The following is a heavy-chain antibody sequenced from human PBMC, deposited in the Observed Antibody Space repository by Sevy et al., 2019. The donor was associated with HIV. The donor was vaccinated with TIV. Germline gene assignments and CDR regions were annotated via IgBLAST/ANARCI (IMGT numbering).Heavy chain of an antibody. CDR2: TYYRSKWYN. V-gene: IGHV6-1*01. CDR3: ARDIGSSSYDGMDV. Sequence: SQTLSLTCAISGDSVSSNSAAWNWIRQSPSRGLEWLGRTYYRSKWYNHDAVCVKSRITINPDTSKNQFSLQLNSVTPEDTAVYYCARDIGSSSYDGMDVWGQGTTVTVSS. D-gene: IGHD6-6*01. CDR1: GDSVSSNSAA. J-gene: IGHJ6*02.